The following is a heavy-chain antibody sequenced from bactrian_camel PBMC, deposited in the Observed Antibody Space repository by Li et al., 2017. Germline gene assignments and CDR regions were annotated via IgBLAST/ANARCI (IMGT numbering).Heavy chain of an antibody. CDR2: VSSGSVTT. CDR3: AKGLIRGTQGF. D-gene: IGHD2*01. CDR1: GDTRSSYC. Sequence: QLVESGGGPVQAGGSLRLSCVASGDTRSSYCMAWVRQAPGKGLEWVSGVSSGSVTTAYADSVTGRFTISRDNAKNTLYLQLNSLKTEDTAMYYCAKGLIRGTQGFRGQGTQVTVS. J-gene: IGHJ4*01. V-gene: IGHV3S1*01.